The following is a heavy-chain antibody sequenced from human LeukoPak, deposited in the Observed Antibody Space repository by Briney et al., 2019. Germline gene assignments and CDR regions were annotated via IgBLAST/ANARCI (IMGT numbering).Heavy chain of an antibody. J-gene: IGHJ6*03. CDR2: IRYDGSNK. D-gene: IGHD6-13*01. V-gene: IGHV3-30*02. Sequence: GGSLRLSCAASGFTFSSYGMHWVRQAPGKGLEWVAFIRYDGSNKCYADYVKGRFTISRDNSKNTLYLQMNSLRAADTAVYYCARGVELVHYYYYYYMDVWGKGTTVTVSS. CDR1: GFTFSSYG. CDR3: ARGVELVHYYYYYYMDV.